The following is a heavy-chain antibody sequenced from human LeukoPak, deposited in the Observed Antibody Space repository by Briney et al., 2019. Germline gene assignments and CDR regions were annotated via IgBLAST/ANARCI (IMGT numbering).Heavy chain of an antibody. V-gene: IGHV4-59*05. CDR3: ARPQDRDGYNWDY. D-gene: IGHD5-24*01. CDR2: IYYSGST. CDR1: GGSISSYY. J-gene: IGHJ4*02. Sequence: SETLSLTCTVSGGSISSYYWSWIRQPPGKGLEWIGSIYYSGSTYYNPSLKSRVTISVDTSKNQFSLKLSSVTAADTAVYYCARPQDRDGYNWDYWGQGTLVTVSS.